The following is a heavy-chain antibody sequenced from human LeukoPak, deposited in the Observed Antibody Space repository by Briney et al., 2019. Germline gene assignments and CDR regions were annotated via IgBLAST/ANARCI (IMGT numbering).Heavy chain of an antibody. J-gene: IGHJ4*02. D-gene: IGHD3-3*01. CDR2: ISGSGGST. V-gene: IGHV3-23*01. CDR3: AKVSRLFLEWLVSSY. CDR1: GFTFSSYA. Sequence: PGGSLRLSCAASGFTFSSYAMSWVRQAPGKGLEWVSAISGSGGSTYYADSVKGRFTISRDNSKNTLYLQMNSLRAEDTAVYYCAKVSRLFLEWLVSSYWGQGTLVTVSS.